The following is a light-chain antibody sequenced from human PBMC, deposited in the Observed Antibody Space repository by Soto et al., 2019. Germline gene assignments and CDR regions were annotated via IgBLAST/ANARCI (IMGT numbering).Light chain of an antibody. CDR2: EVN. CDR3: NSFTTTSTYV. Sequence: QSALTQPASVSGSPGQAITISCTGTISDIGSYNRVSWYQQPPRTAPKLIIYEVNNRPSGVPDRFSGSKSGNTASLTISGLQAEDEADYYCNSFTTTSTYVFGTGTKVTVI. CDR1: ISDIGSYNR. V-gene: IGLV2-18*02. J-gene: IGLJ1*01.